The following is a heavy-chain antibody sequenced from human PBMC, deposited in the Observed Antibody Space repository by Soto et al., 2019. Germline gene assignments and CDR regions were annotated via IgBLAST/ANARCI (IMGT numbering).Heavy chain of an antibody. Sequence: PSETLSLTCTVSGGSISSGDYYWSWIRQPPGKGLEWIGYIYYSGSTYYNPSLESRPTISVDTSKNQFSLKLSSVTVADTAVYYCARLESGRYCSGVTCYSRSAYFDDWGQGTLVTVSS. CDR2: IYYSGST. J-gene: IGHJ4*02. CDR3: ARLESGRYCSGVTCYSRSAYFDD. CDR1: GGSISSGDYY. V-gene: IGHV4-30-4*01. D-gene: IGHD2-15*01.